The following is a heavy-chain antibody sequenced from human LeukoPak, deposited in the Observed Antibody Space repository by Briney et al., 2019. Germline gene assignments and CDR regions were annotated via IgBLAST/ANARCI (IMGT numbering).Heavy chain of an antibody. CDR1: GGSISSYY. Sequence: SETLSLTCTVSGGSISSYYWSWIRQPPGKGLEWIGYIYYSGSTNYNPSLKSRITISVDTTKNQFFLKLSSVTAADTAVYYCANSGDPGRFDPWGQGTLVTVSS. CDR2: IYYSGST. J-gene: IGHJ5*02. V-gene: IGHV4-59*01. CDR3: ANSGDPGRFDP. D-gene: IGHD3-10*01.